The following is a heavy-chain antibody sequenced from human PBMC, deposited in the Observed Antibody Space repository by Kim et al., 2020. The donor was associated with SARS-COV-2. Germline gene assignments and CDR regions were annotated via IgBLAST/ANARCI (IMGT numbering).Heavy chain of an antibody. J-gene: IGHJ3*02. CDR3: TVGAPDAFDI. V-gene: IGHV3-49*02. Sequence: TEYAASVKGRFTSSRNDSKSIAYLQMNSLKTEDTAVYYCTVGAPDAFDIWGQGTMVTVSS. CDR2: T. D-gene: IGHD1-26*01.